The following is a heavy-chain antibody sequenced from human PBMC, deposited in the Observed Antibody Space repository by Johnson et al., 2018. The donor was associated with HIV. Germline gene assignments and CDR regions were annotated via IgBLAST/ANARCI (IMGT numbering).Heavy chain of an antibody. J-gene: IGHJ3*02. CDR2: IWYDGNNK. CDR3: TTGHYYDSSGDAFDI. CDR1: GLSFSNFG. V-gene: IGHV3-33*08. D-gene: IGHD3-22*01. Sequence: VQLVESGGGVVQPGKSLTLSCVGSGLSFSNFGIHWVRQAPGKGLEWVAVIWYDGNNKYYADSLTGRFNISRENAKNSLYLQMNSLKTEDTAVYYCTTGHYYDSSGDAFDIWGQGTMVIVSS.